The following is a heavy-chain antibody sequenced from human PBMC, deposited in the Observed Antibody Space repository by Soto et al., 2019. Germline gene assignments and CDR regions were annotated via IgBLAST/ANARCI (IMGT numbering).Heavy chain of an antibody. V-gene: IGHV3-7*01. CDR1: GFTFSGIG. J-gene: IGHJ6*02. CDR3: ARDPPYMIVYYGMDV. Sequence: EVQLVESGGGLVQPGGSLRLSCAASGFTFSGIGMTWFPQPQGKGLGGVANIKQDGSEKYYVDSVKGRFTISRDNAKNSLYLQMNSLRAEDTAVYYCARDPPYMIVYYGMDVWGQGTTVTVSS. D-gene: IGHD3-22*01. CDR2: IKQDGSEK.